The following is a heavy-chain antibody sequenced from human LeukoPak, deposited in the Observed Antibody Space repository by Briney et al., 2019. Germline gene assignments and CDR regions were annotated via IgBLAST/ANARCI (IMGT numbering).Heavy chain of an antibody. CDR2: VNPSDGTT. D-gene: IGHD2-15*01. Sequence: ASVKVSCKASGYTXTSYYMHGVRQAPGQGLEWMVIVNPSDGTTRYAQKFQGRVTMTRDTSTTTVYMELSSLRSEDTAVYYCTREGREYCGGGSCYTFDYWGQGTLVTVSS. J-gene: IGHJ4*02. CDR3: TREGREYCGGGSCYTFDY. V-gene: IGHV1-46*01. CDR1: GYTXTSYY.